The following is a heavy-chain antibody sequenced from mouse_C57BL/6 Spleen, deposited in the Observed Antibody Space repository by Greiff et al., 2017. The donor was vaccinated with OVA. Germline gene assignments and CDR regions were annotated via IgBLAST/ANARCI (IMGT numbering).Heavy chain of an antibody. J-gene: IGHJ3*01. CDR3: ARRDDDWFAY. Sequence: QVQLQQSGAELVKPGASVKISCKASGYAFSSYWMNWVKQRPGKGLEWIGQIYPGDGDTNSHGKFKGKATLTADKSSSTDYMQLSSLTSEDSAVYFCARRDDDWFAYWGQGTLVTVSA. CDR2: IYPGDGDT. CDR1: GYAFSSYW. V-gene: IGHV1-80*01.